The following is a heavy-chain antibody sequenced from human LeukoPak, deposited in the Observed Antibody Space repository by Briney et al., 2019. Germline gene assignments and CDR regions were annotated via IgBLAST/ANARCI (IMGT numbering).Heavy chain of an antibody. CDR3: VRIPNSSTWSDAFDI. Sequence: SGTLSLTCAVSGGSISSRDWWTWVRQPPGKGLEWIGEIYHSGSSNYNPSLKSRVTISIDKPKNHFSLNLSSVTAADTAVYYCVRIPNSSTWSDAFDIWGQGTMVTVSS. D-gene: IGHD6-13*01. V-gene: IGHV4-4*02. CDR2: IYHSGSS. CDR1: GGSISSRDW. J-gene: IGHJ3*02.